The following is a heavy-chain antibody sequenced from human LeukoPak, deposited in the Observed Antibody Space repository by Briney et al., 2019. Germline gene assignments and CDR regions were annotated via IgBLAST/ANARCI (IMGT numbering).Heavy chain of an antibody. CDR2: IIPIFGIA. CDR3: ARVAIAVAGRGFDY. J-gene: IGHJ4*02. Sequence: ASVKASCKASGGTFSSYAISWVRQAPGQGLEWMGRIIPIFGIANYAQKFQGRVTITADKSTSTAYMELSSLRSEDTAVYYCARVAIAVAGRGFDYWGQGTLVTVSS. D-gene: IGHD6-19*01. V-gene: IGHV1-69*04. CDR1: GGTFSSYA.